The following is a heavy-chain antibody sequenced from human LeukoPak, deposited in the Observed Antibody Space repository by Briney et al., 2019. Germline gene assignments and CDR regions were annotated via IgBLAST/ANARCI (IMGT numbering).Heavy chain of an antibody. V-gene: IGHV1-18*01. CDR3: ARVHIRAPTYDFWSGSRYGLDV. Sequence: ASVKVSCKGSGYTFTSYGISWVRQAPGQGLEWMGCISADIGNTNYEQKLQGRVTVTTDTSRSTAYMELRSLRSDDTAVYYCARVHIRAPTYDFWSGSRYGLDVWGQGTTVTVSS. J-gene: IGHJ6*02. D-gene: IGHD3-3*01. CDR1: GYTFTSYG. CDR2: ISADIGNT.